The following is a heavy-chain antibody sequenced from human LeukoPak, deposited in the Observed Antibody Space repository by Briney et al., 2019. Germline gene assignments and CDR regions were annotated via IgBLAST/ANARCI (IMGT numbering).Heavy chain of an antibody. Sequence: GGSLRLSCAASGFTFSRYAMSWVRQAPGKGLEWVSGISGSGGSTYHADSVKGRFTISRDNSKNTLYLQMNSLRAEDTAVYYCAKAGYYDSSGGDYWGQGTLVTVSS. CDR3: AKAGYYDSSGGDY. J-gene: IGHJ4*02. D-gene: IGHD3-22*01. V-gene: IGHV3-23*01. CDR2: ISGSGGST. CDR1: GFTFSRYA.